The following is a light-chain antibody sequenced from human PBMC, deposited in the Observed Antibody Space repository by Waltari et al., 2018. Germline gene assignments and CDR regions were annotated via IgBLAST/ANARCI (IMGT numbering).Light chain of an antibody. J-gene: IGLJ2*01. V-gene: IGLV3-19*01. CDR1: SLRTYY. CDR2: GKN. Sequence: SSELTQAPAVSVALGQTVRITCQGDSLRTYYVSWFHQKPGQAPALFIYGKNNRPAGIPDRFSASSSGSTASLTIIGAQAEDEADYYCHSRDSSGDVVIGGGTKLTVV. CDR3: HSRDSSGDVV.